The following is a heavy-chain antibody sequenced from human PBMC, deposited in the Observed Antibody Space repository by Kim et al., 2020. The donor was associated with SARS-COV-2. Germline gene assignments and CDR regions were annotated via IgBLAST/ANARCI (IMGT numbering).Heavy chain of an antibody. CDR2: IYYSGST. V-gene: IGHV4-39*07. CDR3: ARDRRGMLTTRGGAFDI. Sequence: SETLSLTCTVSGGSISSSSYYWGWIRQPPGKGLEWIGSIYYSGSTYYNPSLKSRVTISVDTSKNQFSLKLSSVTAADTAVYYCARDRRGMLTTRGGAFDIWGQGTMVTVSS. D-gene: IGHD2-8*01. J-gene: IGHJ3*02. CDR1: GGSISSSSYY.